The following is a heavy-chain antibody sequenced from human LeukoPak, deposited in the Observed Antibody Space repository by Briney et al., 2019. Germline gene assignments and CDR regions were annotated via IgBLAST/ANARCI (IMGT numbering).Heavy chain of an antibody. V-gene: IGHV3-7*01. CDR3: TKGRSNHY. CDR2: INQDGSEN. CDR1: GFTFSDFW. Sequence: PGGSLRLPCAASGFTFSDFWMGWVRQAPGKGLEWVANINQDGSENYYVDSVKGRFTISRDNAKNSLYLQMNSLRAEDTAVYYRTKGRSNHYWGQGTLVTVST. D-gene: IGHD3-10*01. J-gene: IGHJ4*02.